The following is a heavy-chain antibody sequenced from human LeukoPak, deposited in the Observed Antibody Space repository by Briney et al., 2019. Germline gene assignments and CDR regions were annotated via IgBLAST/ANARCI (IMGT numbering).Heavy chain of an antibody. CDR3: AMSRGGTAAAGFY. D-gene: IGHD6-13*01. CDR1: GGSFSGYY. V-gene: IGHV4-34*01. J-gene: IGHJ4*02. Sequence: SETLSLTCAVYGGSFSGYYWSWIRQPPGEGLEWIGEINHSGSTNYNPSLKSRVTISVDTSKNQFSLKLSSVTAADTAVYYCAMSRGGTAAAGFYWGQGTLVTVSS. CDR2: INHSGST.